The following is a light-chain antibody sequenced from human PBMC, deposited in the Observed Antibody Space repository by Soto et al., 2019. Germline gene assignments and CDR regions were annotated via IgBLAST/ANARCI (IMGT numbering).Light chain of an antibody. CDR2: DAS. V-gene: IGKV3-15*01. J-gene: IGKJ1*01. CDR1: QSVSSK. CDR3: QQFNNWPRT. Sequence: EIAMTQSPATLSLSPGERATLSCRASQSVSSKLAWYQQKPGQAPRLLIYDASTRATGIPARFSGSGSGTEFTLTISSLQSEDFAVYYCQQFNNWPRTFGQGTKVDIK.